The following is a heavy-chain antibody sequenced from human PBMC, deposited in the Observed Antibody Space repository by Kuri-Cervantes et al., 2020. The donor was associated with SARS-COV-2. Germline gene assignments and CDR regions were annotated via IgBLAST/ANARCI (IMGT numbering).Heavy chain of an antibody. D-gene: IGHD1-14*01. CDR2: IYYSGST. CDR1: GGSISSSSYY. CDR3: ARGADHYDAFDI. Sequence: ESLKISCTVSGGSISSSSYYWGWIRQPPGKGLEWIGSIYYSGSTNYNPSLKSRVTISVDTSKNQFSLKLSSVTAADTAVYYCARGADHYDAFDIWGQGTMVTVSS. J-gene: IGHJ3*02. V-gene: IGHV4-39*07.